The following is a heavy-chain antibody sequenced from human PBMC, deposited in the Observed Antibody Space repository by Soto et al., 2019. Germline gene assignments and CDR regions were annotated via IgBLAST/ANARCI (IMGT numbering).Heavy chain of an antibody. CDR1: SGSINSSNW. V-gene: IGHV4-4*02. CDR3: AMKGPSDESPFQS. CDR2: IYKTGNT. J-gene: IGHJ4*02. Sequence: QVQLQESGPGLVKPSGTLSLTCGVSSGSINSSNWWSWVRQAPGQGLEWIGEIYKTGNTNENWSLKSRVTLSVDKSKNQFSLRLASVTAADTAIDFCAMKGPSDESPFQSWGQGILVTVSS. D-gene: IGHD3-10*01.